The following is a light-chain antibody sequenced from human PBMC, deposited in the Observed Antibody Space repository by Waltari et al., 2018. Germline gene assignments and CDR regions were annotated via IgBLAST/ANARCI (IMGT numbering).Light chain of an antibody. CDR2: DAS. CDR1: RDIKNF. CDR3: QQYDDFPPYI. J-gene: IGKJ2*01. V-gene: IGKV1-33*01. Sequence: IQMTQSPSSLSASVGDRVTISCQASRDIKNFLNWYQQKPGKAPKLLIYDASNLEIGVPSRFSGRGSGTHCTFTISSLQPEDVATYYCQQYDDFPPYIFGQGTKVDIK.